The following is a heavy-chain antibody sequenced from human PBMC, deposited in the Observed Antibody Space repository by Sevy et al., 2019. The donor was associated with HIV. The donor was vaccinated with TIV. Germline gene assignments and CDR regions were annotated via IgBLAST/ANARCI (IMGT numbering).Heavy chain of an antibody. J-gene: IGHJ4*02. Sequence: GGSLRLSCAASGFTFSSYAMSWVRQAPGKGLEWVSAISGSGGSTYYADSVKGRFTISRDNSKNTLYLQMSSLRAEDTAVYCCAKDAITDYYCWSGPPGTSPFDYWGQGTLVTVSS. V-gene: IGHV3-23*01. D-gene: IGHD3-3*01. CDR2: ISGSGGST. CDR3: AKDAITDYYCWSGPPGTSPFDY. CDR1: GFTFSSYA.